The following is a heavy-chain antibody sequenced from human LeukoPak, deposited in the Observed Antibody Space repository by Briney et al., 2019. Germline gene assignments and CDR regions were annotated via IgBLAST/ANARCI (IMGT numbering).Heavy chain of an antibody. CDR1: GGSFSGYY. CDR2: INHSGST. D-gene: IGHD3-9*01. Sequence: SETLSLTCAVYGGSFSGYYWSWIRQPPGKGLDWIGEINHSGSTNYNPSLKSRVTISVDTSKNQFSLKLSSVTAADTAVYYSASRIRYFDWLRAPQPRYYMDVWGKGTTVTISS. V-gene: IGHV4-34*01. CDR3: ASRIRYFDWLRAPQPRYYMDV. J-gene: IGHJ6*03.